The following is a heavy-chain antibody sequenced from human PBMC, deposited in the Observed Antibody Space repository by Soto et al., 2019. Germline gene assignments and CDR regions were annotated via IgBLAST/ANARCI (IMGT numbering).Heavy chain of an antibody. CDR2: IYSGGST. V-gene: IGHV3-53*01. J-gene: IGHJ4*02. CDR3: HGYGD. D-gene: IGHD5-12*01. CDR1: GFSVTANY. Sequence: EVQVVESGGGLIQPGGSLRLSCEVSGFSVTANYMSWVRQAPGKGLEWVSVIYSGGSTYYVDSVKGRFSISRDISNNTLYLQMNGQRAADTAVYYCHGYGDWGQGTLVTVSS.